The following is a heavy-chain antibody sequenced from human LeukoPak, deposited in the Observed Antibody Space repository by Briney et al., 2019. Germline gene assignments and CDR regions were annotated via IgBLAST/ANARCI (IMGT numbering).Heavy chain of an antibody. V-gene: IGHV4-59*01. CDR1: GGSISSYY. J-gene: IGHJ4*02. CDR3: ARSVLGYSYGLHIDY. Sequence: SETLSLTCTVSGGSISSYYWSWIRHPPPKGLEWIGYIHYRGSTNYNPSLKRRVTISVDTSKNQFSLKLSSLTAADTAVYYCARSVLGYSYGLHIDYWGQGTLVTVSS. CDR2: IHYRGST. D-gene: IGHD5-18*01.